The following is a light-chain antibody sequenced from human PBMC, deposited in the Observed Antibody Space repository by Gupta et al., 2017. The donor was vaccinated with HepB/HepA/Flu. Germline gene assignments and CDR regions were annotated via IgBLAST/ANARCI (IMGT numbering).Light chain of an antibody. Sequence: DIQMTQSPSSMSASVGHRVTITCRACQNIDNYLNWYQQKPGKAPKLLIYTSSTLQSGVPSRFSGTGSGTDFTPSINGLQPEDFATYYFQQCHNTRTFGPWSTVE. CDR1: QNIDNY. CDR2: TSS. V-gene: IGKV1-39*01. CDR3: QQCHNTRT. J-gene: IGKJ1*01.